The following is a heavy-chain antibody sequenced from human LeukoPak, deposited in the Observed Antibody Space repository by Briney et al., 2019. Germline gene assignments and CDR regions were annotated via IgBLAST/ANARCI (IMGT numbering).Heavy chain of an antibody. CDR1: GFTFSSYW. CDR2: KKQDGSEK. J-gene: IGHJ4*02. V-gene: IGHV3-7*03. CDR3: AKDRAMASSYYFDY. Sequence: GGSLRLSCAASGFTFSSYWMSWVRQAPGKGLEWVANKKQDGSEKYYVDSVKGRFTISRDNSKNTLYLQMNSLRAEDTAVYYCAKDRAMASSYYFDYWGQGTLVTVSS. D-gene: IGHD5-18*01.